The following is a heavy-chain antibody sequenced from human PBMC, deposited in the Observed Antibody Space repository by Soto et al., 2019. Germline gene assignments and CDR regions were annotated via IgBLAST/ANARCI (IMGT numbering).Heavy chain of an antibody. V-gene: IGHV1-18*01. CDR3: ARDAPPPELRFLEWHNYDYNGMDV. D-gene: IGHD3-3*01. CDR1: GYSFTAYG. J-gene: IGHJ6*01. Sequence: QVQVVQSGDEVKETGASVRVSCKTSGYSFTAYGISWVRQAPGQGLEWMGWISCYNGKTKYAQKVQGRVTMTTDTSTSTAYMGVRSLRSDDTALYYCARDAPPPELRFLEWHNYDYNGMDVWGPGTTVTVSS. CDR2: ISCYNGKT.